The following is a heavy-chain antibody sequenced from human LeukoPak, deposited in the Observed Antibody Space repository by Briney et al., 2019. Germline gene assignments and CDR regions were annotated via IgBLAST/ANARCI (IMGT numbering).Heavy chain of an antibody. Sequence: PGGSLRLSCAASGFTFSSYGMHWVRQAPGKGLEWVAFIRYDGSNKYYADSVKGRFTISRDNSKNTLYLQMNSLRAEDTAVYYCAKSARRYCSGGICYYFDYWGQGTLVTVSS. CDR1: GFTFSSYG. D-gene: IGHD2-15*01. V-gene: IGHV3-30*02. J-gene: IGHJ4*02. CDR3: AKSARRYCSGGICYYFDY. CDR2: IRYDGSNK.